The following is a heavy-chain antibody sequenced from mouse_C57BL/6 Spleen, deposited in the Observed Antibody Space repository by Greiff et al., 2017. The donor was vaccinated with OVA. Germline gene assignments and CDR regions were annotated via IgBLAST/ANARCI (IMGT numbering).Heavy chain of an antibody. Sequence: VQLVESGAELVRPGASVTLSCKASGYTFTDYEMHWVKQTPVHGLEWIGAIDPETGGTAYNQKFKGKAILTADKSSSTAYMELRSLTSEDSAVYYCTRGGLGFDYWGQGTTLTVSS. J-gene: IGHJ2*01. CDR2: IDPETGGT. V-gene: IGHV1-15*01. CDR3: TRGGLGFDY. CDR1: GYTFTDYE. D-gene: IGHD4-1*01.